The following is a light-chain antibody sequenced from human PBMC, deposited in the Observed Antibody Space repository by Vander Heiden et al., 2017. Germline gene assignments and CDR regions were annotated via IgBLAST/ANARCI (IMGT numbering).Light chain of an antibody. CDR1: SSDIGDHDH. CDR2: EVS. Sequence: QSALTQPASVSGSPGQSITISCTGTSSDIGDHDHVSWSQQHPGKVPKVIIDEVSKRPSGVANRFSGSKSGNTASLTISGLQAEDDADYYCCSYTRSSTLVFGTGTKVTAL. CDR3: CSYTRSSTLV. V-gene: IGLV2-14*01. J-gene: IGLJ1*01.